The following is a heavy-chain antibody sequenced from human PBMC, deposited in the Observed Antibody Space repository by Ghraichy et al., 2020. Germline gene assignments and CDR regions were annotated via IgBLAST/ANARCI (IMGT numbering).Heavy chain of an antibody. CDR2: ISYDGSNK. CDR3: AKGFTYYYGSGSYSSDAFDI. Sequence: GGSLRLSCAASGFTFSSYGMHWVRQAPGKGLEWVAVISYDGSNKYYADSVKGRFTISRDNSKNTLYLQMNSLRAEDTAVYYCAKGFTYYYGSGSYSSDAFDIWGQGTMVTVSS. V-gene: IGHV3-30*18. D-gene: IGHD3-10*01. J-gene: IGHJ3*02. CDR1: GFTFSSYG.